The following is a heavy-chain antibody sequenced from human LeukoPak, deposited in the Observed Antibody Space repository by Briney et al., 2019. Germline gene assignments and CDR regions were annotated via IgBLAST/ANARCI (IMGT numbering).Heavy chain of an antibody. D-gene: IGHD6-13*01. CDR2: IYHSGST. CDR1: GGSISSYY. Sequence: SETLSLTCTVSGGSISSYYWSWIRQPPGKGLEWIGYIYHSGSTNYNPSLKSRVTISVDTSKNQFSLKLSSVTAADTAVYYCARVRAVQAAGTGGMDVWGQGTTVTVSS. V-gene: IGHV4-59*08. CDR3: ARVRAVQAAGTGGMDV. J-gene: IGHJ6*02.